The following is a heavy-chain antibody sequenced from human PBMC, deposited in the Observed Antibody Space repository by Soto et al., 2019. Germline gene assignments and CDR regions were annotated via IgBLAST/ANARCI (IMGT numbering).Heavy chain of an antibody. CDR3: ARLRWEQPWVFDY. CDR1: GGSFSGYY. CDR2: INHSGGT. D-gene: IGHD1-26*01. J-gene: IGHJ4*02. V-gene: IGHV4-34*02. Sequence: QVQLQQWGAGLLKPSETLSLTCAVYGGSFSGYYWSWIRQPPVQGLEWIGEINHSGGTNYNPSLKSRVTISVDTSKNQFSLTLRSVTAADTAVFYWARLRWEQPWVFDYWGPGTLVTVSS.